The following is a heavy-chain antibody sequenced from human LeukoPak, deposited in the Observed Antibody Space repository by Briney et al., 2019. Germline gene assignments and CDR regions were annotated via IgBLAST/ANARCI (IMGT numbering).Heavy chain of an antibody. CDR3: ARHLSPQRWLQFHFDY. Sequence: GESLKISCRGSGYSFTSYWIGWVRQMPGKGLEWMGIIYPDDSDTKYSPSFQGQVTISADKSISTAYLQWSSLKASGTAIYYCARHLSPQRWLQFHFDYWGQGSLVTVSS. V-gene: IGHV5-51*01. CDR2: IYPDDSDT. J-gene: IGHJ4*02. D-gene: IGHD5-24*01. CDR1: GYSFTSYW.